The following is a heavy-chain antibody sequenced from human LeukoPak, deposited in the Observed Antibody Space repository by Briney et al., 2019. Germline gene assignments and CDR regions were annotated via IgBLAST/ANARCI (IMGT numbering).Heavy chain of an antibody. CDR2: ISAYNGNT. J-gene: IGHJ4*02. D-gene: IGHD3-9*01. Sequence: ASVKVSCKASGYTFTSYGISWVRQASGQGLEWMGGISAYNGNTNYAQKLQGRVTMTTDTYTSTAYMELRSLRSDDTAVYYCARDRHYDILTGYYDLDYWGQGTLVTVSS. CDR3: ARDRHYDILTGYYDLDY. CDR1: GYTFTSYG. V-gene: IGHV1-18*04.